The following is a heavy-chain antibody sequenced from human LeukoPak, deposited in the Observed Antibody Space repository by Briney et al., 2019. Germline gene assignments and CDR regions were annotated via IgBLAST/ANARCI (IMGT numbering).Heavy chain of an antibody. J-gene: IGHJ4*02. CDR2: IWYDGSNK. CDR1: GFTFSSYG. CDR3: ASHDYSNSLHY. D-gene: IGHD4-11*01. Sequence: GGSLRLSCAASGFTFSSYGMHWVRQAPGKGLEWVAVIWYDGSNKYYADSVKGRFTISRDNSKNTLYLQMNSLRAEDTAVYYCASHDYSNSLHYWGQGTLVTVPS. V-gene: IGHV3-33*01.